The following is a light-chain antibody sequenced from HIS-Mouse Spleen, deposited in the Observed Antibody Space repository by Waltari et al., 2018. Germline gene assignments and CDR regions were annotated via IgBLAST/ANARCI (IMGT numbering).Light chain of an antibody. CDR2: DVS. J-gene: IGLJ2*01. V-gene: IGLV2-11*01. CDR1: SSDVGGYNY. Sequence: QSALTQPRSVSGSPGQSVTISCPGTSSDVGGYNYVSWYQQHPGKAPKLMIYDVSKRPSGVPDRFSGSKSGNTASLTISGLQAEDEADYYCCSYAGSYPVVFGGGTKLTVI. CDR3: CSYAGSYPVV.